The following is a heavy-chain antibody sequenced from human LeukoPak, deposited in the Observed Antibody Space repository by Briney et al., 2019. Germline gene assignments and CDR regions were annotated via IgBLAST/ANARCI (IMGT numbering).Heavy chain of an antibody. CDR3: ARDGAGYSLGT. V-gene: IGHV3-48*04. D-gene: IGHD2-2*03. CDR1: GFTFSSYS. CDR2: ISSSGSTI. J-gene: IGHJ5*02. Sequence: GGSPRLSCAASGFTFSSYSMNWVRQAPGKGLEWVSYISSSGSTIYYADSVKGRFTISRDNAKNSLYLQMNSLRAEDTAVYYCARDGAGYSLGTWGQGTLVTVSS.